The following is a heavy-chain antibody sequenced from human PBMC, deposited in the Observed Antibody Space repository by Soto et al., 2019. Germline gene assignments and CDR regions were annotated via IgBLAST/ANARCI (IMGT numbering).Heavy chain of an antibody. V-gene: IGHV5-51*01. D-gene: IGHD3-22*01. CDR1: GFSFTNYW. J-gene: IGHJ3*02. CDR3: ARLLSQYYYDSSRAFDI. Sequence: PGESLKISCKGSGFSFTNYWIGWVRQMPGKGLEWMGDIYPGDSDIRYSPSFRGQVTISADKSISTAYLQWSSLKASDTAMYYCARLLSQYYYDSSRAFDIWGQGIMFTFSS. CDR2: IYPGDSDI.